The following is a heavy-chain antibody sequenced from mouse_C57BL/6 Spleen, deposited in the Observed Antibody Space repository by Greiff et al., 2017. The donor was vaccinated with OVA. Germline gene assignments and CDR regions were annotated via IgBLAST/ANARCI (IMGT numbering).Heavy chain of an antibody. V-gene: IGHV1-82*01. CDR3: ARPWEDYFDY. CDR1: GYAFSSSW. J-gene: IGHJ2*01. CDR2: IYPGDGDT. Sequence: QVQLQQSGPELVKPGASVKISCKASGYAFSSSWMNWVKQRPGKGLEWIGRIYPGDGDTNYNGKFKGKATLTADKSSSTAYMQLSSLTSEDSAVYFCARPWEDYFDYWGQGTTLTVSS. D-gene: IGHD4-1*01.